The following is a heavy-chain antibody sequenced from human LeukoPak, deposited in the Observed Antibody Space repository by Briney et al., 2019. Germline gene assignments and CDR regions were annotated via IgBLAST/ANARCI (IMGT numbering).Heavy chain of an antibody. V-gene: IGHV3-30-3*01. CDR3: ARDASVRVVVAATRGGFDP. J-gene: IGHJ5*02. CDR2: ISYDGSNK. D-gene: IGHD2-15*01. Sequence: PGGSLRLSCAASGFTFSSYAMHWVRQAPGKGLEWVAVISYDGSNKYYADSVKGRFTISRDNSKNTLYLQMNSLRAEDTAVYYCARDASVRVVVAATRGGFDPWGQGTLVTVSS. CDR1: GFTFSSYA.